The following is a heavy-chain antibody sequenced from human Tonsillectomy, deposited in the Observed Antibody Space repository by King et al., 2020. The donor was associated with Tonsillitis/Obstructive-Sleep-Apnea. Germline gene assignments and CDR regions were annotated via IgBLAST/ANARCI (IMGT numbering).Heavy chain of an antibody. CDR2: ISYDGRNK. Sequence: VQLVESGGGVVQPGRSLRLSCAASGFTFSSYGMHWVRQAPGKGLEWVAVISYDGRNKYYADSVKGRFTISRDNSKNTLYLQMNSLRAEDTAVYYCAKDVGVVPAAGVRYFQHWGQGTLVTVSS. J-gene: IGHJ1*01. CDR1: GFTFSSYG. D-gene: IGHD2-2*01. V-gene: IGHV3-30*18. CDR3: AKDVGVVPAAGVRYFQH.